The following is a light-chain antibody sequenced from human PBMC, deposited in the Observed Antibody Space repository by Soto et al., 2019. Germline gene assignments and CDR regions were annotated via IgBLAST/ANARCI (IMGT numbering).Light chain of an antibody. V-gene: IGKV1-9*01. CDR1: QGINSY. Sequence: DIQLTQSPSLLSASVGDRVTITCRASQGINSYLPWYQQKPGKTPKLLVYAASTLQSGVPSRFSGSGSGTEFTLTISSLQPEDFATYYCQQLNGYPITFGPGTKVDI. CDR2: AAS. J-gene: IGKJ3*01. CDR3: QQLNGYPIT.